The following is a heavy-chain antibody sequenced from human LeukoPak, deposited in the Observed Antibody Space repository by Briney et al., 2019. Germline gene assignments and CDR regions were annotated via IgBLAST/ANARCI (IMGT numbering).Heavy chain of an antibody. CDR3: ARGRVVPAAILNYYYSYYMDV. D-gene: IGHD2-2*02. J-gene: IGHJ6*03. Sequence: GASVKVSCKASGGTFSSYAISCVRQAPGQRVEWMGGIIRIFGTANYAQKFQGRVTITADESMSTAYMELSSLRSDDMAVYYCARGRVVPAAILNYYYSYYMDVWGKGTTVTVSS. CDR1: GGTFSSYA. V-gene: IGHV1-69*13. CDR2: IIRIFGTA.